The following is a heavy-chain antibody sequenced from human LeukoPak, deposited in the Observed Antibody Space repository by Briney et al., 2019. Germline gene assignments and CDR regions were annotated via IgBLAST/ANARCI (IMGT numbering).Heavy chain of an antibody. D-gene: IGHD2-15*01. CDR1: GGSISSYY. J-gene: IGHJ6*02. CDR3: ARDRAPGYCSGGSCYKPDYYYHYGMDV. Sequence: SETLSLTCTVSGGSISSYYWSWIRQPPGKGLEWIGYIYYSGSTNYNPSLKSRVTISVDKSKNQFSLKLSSVTAADTAVYYCARDRAPGYCSGGSCYKPDYYYHYGMDVWGQGTTVTVSS. V-gene: IGHV4-59*12. CDR2: IYYSGST.